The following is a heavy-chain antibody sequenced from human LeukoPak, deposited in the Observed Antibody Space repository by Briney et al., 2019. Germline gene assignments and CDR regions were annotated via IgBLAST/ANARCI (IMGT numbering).Heavy chain of an antibody. Sequence: GGSLRLSCAASGFTFSDYALTWVRQAPGMGLEWVSAISGSGGGTYYADSVQGRFTISRDNSRNTLYLRMNRLRAEDTAIYYCAKVGRGDMLRGLITKGFFDYWGQGTLVTVSS. D-gene: IGHD3-10*01. CDR1: GFTFSDYA. V-gene: IGHV3-23*01. CDR2: ISGSGGGT. J-gene: IGHJ4*02. CDR3: AKVGRGDMLRGLITKGFFDY.